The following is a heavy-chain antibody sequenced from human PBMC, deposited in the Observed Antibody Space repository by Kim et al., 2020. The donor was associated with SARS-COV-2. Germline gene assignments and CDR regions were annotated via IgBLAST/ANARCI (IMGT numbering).Heavy chain of an antibody. V-gene: IGHV3-23*01. CDR3: AKAFSTSGSSWGLDS. CDR2: INDDGGLT. CDR1: GFTFTSYA. D-gene: IGHD5-12*01. J-gene: IGHJ5*01. Sequence: GGSLRLSCAASGFTFTSYAINWVRQAPGMGLEWVSGINDDGGLTDYADSVKGRFSISRDNSRTAVYLQMNSLRADDTAIYYCAKAFSTSGSSWGLDSWGQGTLVTISS.